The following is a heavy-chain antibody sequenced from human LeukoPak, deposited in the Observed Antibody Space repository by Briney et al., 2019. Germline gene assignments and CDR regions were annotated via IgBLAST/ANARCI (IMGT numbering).Heavy chain of an antibody. CDR2: IYYSGST. D-gene: IGHD1-26*01. CDR3: ARIRRGSYHYYFDH. V-gene: IGHV4-39*07. Sequence: SETLSLTCTVSGGSISSSSYYWGWIRQPPGKGLEWIGSIYYSGSTYYNPSLKSRVTISVDTSKNQFSLKLSSVTAADTAVYYCARIRRGSYHYYFDHWGQGTLVTVSS. CDR1: GGSISSSSYY. J-gene: IGHJ4*02.